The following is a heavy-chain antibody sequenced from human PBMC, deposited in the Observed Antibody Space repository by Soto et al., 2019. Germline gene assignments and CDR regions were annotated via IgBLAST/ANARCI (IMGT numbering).Heavy chain of an antibody. Sequence: QVQVVQSGAEVKKPGASVRVSCKASEYTFTSYVMHWVRHAPGQSLEWMGWINAGNGNTKYSQKFQDRVTITRDTSASTAYMELSSLRSGDTAVYYCARELQGLYYFDYWGQGTLVTVSS. D-gene: IGHD4-4*01. CDR3: ARELQGLYYFDY. J-gene: IGHJ4*02. CDR1: EYTFTSYV. V-gene: IGHV1-3*01. CDR2: INAGNGNT.